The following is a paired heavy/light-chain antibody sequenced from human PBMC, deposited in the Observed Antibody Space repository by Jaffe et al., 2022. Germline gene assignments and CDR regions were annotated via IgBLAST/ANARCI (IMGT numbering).Light chain of an antibody. J-gene: IGKJ2*01. Sequence: ETVMTQSPDTLSLSPGERATLSCRASQSVSSTYLAWYQRKPGQAPRLLIYGTSSRATGIPDRFSGSGSGTDFTLTISRLEPEDFAVYYCQQYGTSPYTFGQGTKLEIK. V-gene: IGKV3-20*01. CDR1: QSVSSTY. CDR2: GTS. CDR3: QQYGTSPYT.
Heavy chain of an antibody. J-gene: IGHJ3*01. CDR1: GGSISGSISNYY. V-gene: IGHV4-61*01. CDR3: ARKGLGGSFDF. Sequence: QVQLQESGPGLVKPSETLSLTCNVSGGSISGSISNYYWNWIRQPPGKGLEWIGYIYKSVTTNYNPSLKSRVTMSVDTSRNQFSLKLNSVTAADTAVYYCARKGLGGSFDFWGQGTLVTVSS. CDR2: IYKSVTT. D-gene: IGHD3-16*01.